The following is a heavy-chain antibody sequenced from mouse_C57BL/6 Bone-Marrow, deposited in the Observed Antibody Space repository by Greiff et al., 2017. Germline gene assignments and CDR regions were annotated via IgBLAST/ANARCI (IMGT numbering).Heavy chain of an antibody. Sequence: VKLVESGAELVRPGASVTLSCKASGYTFTDYEMNWVKQTPVHGLEWIGAIDPETGGTAYKQKLKGKAILTADKSSSTAYMELRSLTSEDSAVYYGTRGGYSWFAYWGQGTLVTVSA. CDR3: TRGGYSWFAY. V-gene: IGHV1-15*01. D-gene: IGHD2-3*01. CDR1: GYTFTDYE. CDR2: IDPETGGT. J-gene: IGHJ3*01.